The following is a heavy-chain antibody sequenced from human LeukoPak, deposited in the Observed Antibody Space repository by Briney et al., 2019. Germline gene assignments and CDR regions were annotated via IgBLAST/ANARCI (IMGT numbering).Heavy chain of an antibody. D-gene: IGHD2-15*01. CDR2: ISAYNGNT. J-gene: IGHJ6*04. Sequence: ASVKVSCKASGYTFTSYGISWVRQAPGQGLEWMGWISAYNGNTNYAQKLQGRVTMTTDTSTSTAYMELRSLRSDDTAVYYCARDQHCSGGSCYYGYYYYYGMDVWGKGTMVTVSS. CDR1: GYTFTSYG. V-gene: IGHV1-18*04. CDR3: ARDQHCSGGSCYYGYYYYYGMDV.